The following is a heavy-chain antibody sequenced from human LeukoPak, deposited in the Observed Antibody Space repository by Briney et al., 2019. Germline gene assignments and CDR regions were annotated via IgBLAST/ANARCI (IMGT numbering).Heavy chain of an antibody. D-gene: IGHD3-9*01. CDR3: ATSTRDILTGYSSYYGMDV. CDR2: IYHSGST. CDR1: GYSISSGYY. V-gene: IGHV4-38-2*01. J-gene: IGHJ6*04. Sequence: PSETLSLTCAVSGYSISSGYYSGWIRQPPGKGLEWIGSIYHSGSTYYNPSLKSRVTISVDTSKNQFSLKLSSVTAADTAVYYCATSTRDILTGYSSYYGMDVWGKGTTVTVSS.